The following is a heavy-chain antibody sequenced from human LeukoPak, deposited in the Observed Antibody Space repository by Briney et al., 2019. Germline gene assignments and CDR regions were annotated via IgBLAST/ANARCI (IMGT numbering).Heavy chain of an antibody. Sequence: GGSLRLSCTASGFTFDDYDMHWPRQSPGKGLEGVSGISWNSGNIGYTDRVKRRFHISRDNAKNSLYLQMNSLRAEDTALYYCAKWSSGLDPIDYWGQGTLVTVSS. CDR3: AKWSSGLDPIDY. CDR2: ISWNSGNI. J-gene: IGHJ4*02. D-gene: IGHD6-19*01. CDR1: GFTFDDYD. V-gene: IGHV3-9*01.